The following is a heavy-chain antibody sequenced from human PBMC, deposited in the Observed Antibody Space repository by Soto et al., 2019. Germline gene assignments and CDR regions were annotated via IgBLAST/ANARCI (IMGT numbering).Heavy chain of an antibody. J-gene: IGHJ4*02. CDR3: ARDKITGLFDY. V-gene: IGHV4-34*01. CDR1: GGSFSGYY. D-gene: IGHD2-8*02. Sequence: SETLSLTCAVYGGSFSGYYWSWIRQPPGKGLEWIGEINHSGSTNYNPSLKSRVTISVDTSKNQFSLKLTSVTASDTAVYYCARDKITGLFDYSGQGTLVTVPS. CDR2: INHSGST.